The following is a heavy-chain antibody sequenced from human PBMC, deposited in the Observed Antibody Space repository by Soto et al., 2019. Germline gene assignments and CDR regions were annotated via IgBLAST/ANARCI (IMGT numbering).Heavy chain of an antibody. Sequence: GESLKISCAASGFAFSIYGVHWVRQAPGKGLEWVALISDDGSRKFYADSVKGRFTISRDNSKNTLYLQMNSLSAEDTAVYYCARDLSMAALNFDYWGQGTLVTVSS. CDR2: ISDDGSRK. CDR1: GFAFSIYG. D-gene: IGHD6-6*01. CDR3: ARDLSMAALNFDY. V-gene: IGHV3-30*03. J-gene: IGHJ4*02.